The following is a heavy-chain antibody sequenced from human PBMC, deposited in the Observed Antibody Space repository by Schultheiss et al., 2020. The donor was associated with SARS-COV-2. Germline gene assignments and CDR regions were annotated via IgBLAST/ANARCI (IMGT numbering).Heavy chain of an antibody. Sequence: SETLSLTCTVSGGSISSGGYYWSWIRQHPGKGLEWIGYIYYSGSTNYNPSLKSRVTISVDASKNQFSLILSSLTAADTAVYYCARGGYYDFWSGYGSSYYYYMDVWGKGTTVTVSS. CDR1: GGSISSGGYY. D-gene: IGHD3-3*01. CDR3: ARGGYYDFWSGYGSSYYYYMDV. CDR2: IYYSGST. V-gene: IGHV4-31*03. J-gene: IGHJ6*03.